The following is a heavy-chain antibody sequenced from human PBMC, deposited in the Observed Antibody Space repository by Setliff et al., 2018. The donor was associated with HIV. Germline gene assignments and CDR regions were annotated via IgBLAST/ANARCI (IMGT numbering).Heavy chain of an antibody. Sequence: SETLSLTCAVYGESFSGFHWNWIRQPPGKGLEWIGEINPSGSTNYNPSLKSRVIISVDKAKNQFSLKLTSVTAADTAVYFCARGFGAPYLFSGYMDVWGKGTTVTVSS. CDR3: ARGFGAPYLFSGYMDV. CDR1: GESFSGFH. J-gene: IGHJ6*03. CDR2: INPSGST. V-gene: IGHV4-34*01. D-gene: IGHD1-26*01.